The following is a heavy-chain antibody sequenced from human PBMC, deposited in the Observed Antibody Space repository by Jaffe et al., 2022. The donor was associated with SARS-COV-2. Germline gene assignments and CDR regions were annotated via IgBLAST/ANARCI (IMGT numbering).Heavy chain of an antibody. CDR3: ARAMSGGGSSFDY. J-gene: IGHJ4*02. CDR2: ISYDGGNK. Sequence: QVQLVESGGGVVQPGGSLRVSCAASGFAFSSYAMHWVRQAPGKGLQWVALISYDGGNKYYADSVKGRFTISRDNSNNKLYLQMNSLGGDDSAVYYCARAMSGGGSSFDYWGQGTLVTVSS. D-gene: IGHD2-15*01. V-gene: IGHV3-30*01. CDR1: GFAFSSYA.